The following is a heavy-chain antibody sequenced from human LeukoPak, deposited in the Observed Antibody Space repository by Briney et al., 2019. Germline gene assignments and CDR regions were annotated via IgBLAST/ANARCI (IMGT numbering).Heavy chain of an antibody. CDR3: ARGSRDYGDYVLAFDI. CDR1: GFTFSSYS. J-gene: IGHJ3*02. V-gene: IGHV4-34*01. D-gene: IGHD4-17*01. Sequence: GPLRLSCAASGFTFSSYSMNWVRQAPGKGLEWIGEINHSGSTNYNPSLKSRVTISVDTSKNQFSLKLSSVTAADTAVYYCARGSRDYGDYVLAFDIWGQGTMVTVSS. CDR2: INHSGST.